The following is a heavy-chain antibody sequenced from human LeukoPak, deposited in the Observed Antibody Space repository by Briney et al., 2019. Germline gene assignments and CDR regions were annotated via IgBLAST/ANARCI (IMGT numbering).Heavy chain of an antibody. CDR1: GFTFSRYW. J-gene: IGHJ5*02. CDR2: INPDGSTT. CDR3: ARVLSGSWDWFDP. D-gene: IGHD3-22*01. Sequence: GGSLRLSCAASGFTFSRYWIHWVRQAPGKGLEWVSRINPDGSTTTYADSVKGRFTISRDNAENTVYLQMNSLRAEDTAVYYCARVLSGSWDWFDPWGRGTLVTVSS. V-gene: IGHV3-74*01.